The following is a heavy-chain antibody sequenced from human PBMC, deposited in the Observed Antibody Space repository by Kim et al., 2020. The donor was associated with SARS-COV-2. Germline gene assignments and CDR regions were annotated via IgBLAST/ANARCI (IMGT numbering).Heavy chain of an antibody. CDR1: GYSFTSYW. CDR2: IDPSDSYT. V-gene: IGHV5-10-1*01. Sequence: GESLKISCKGSGYSFTSYWISWVRQMPGKGLEWMGRIDPSDSYTNYSPSFQGHVTISADKSISTAYLQWSSLKASDTAMYYCAYKRYFDWLHPHRVPPQDYYGMDVWGQGTTVTVSS. CDR3: AYKRYFDWLHPHRVPPQDYYGMDV. J-gene: IGHJ6*02. D-gene: IGHD3-9*01.